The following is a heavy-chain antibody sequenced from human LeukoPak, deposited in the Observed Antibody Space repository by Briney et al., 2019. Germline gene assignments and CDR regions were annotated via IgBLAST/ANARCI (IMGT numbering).Heavy chain of an antibody. D-gene: IGHD2-2*01. CDR3: ARTVVPADPYFDY. J-gene: IGHJ4*02. V-gene: IGHV4-31*03. CDR1: GGSISSGGYY. CDR2: IYYSGST. Sequence: SETVSLTCTVSGGSISSGGYYCRSIRQHPGRVLEWIGCIYYSGSTYYNPSLKSRVTISVDTSKNQFSMKLSSVIAADTAVYYCARTVVPADPYFDYWGQGTLVTVSS.